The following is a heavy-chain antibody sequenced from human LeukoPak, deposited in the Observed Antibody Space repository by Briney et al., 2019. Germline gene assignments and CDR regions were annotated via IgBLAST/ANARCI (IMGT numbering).Heavy chain of an antibody. V-gene: IGHV4-34*01. J-gene: IGHJ5*02. CDR3: ARDPPLTESGSYYSGHGRFGP. CDR1: GGSFSGYY. Sequence: SETLSLTCAVYGGSFSGYYWTWIRQPPGKGLEWIGEINDSGSTNYNPSLKSRVTISVDTSKNQFSLKLSSVTAADTAVYYCARDPPLTESGSYYSGHGRFGPWGQGTLVPVSS. CDR2: INDSGST. D-gene: IGHD1-26*01.